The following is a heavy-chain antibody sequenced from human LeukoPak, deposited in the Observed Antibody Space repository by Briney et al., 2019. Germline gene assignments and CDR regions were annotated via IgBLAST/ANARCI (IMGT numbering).Heavy chain of an antibody. J-gene: IGHJ4*02. CDR2: IYYSGTT. V-gene: IGHV4-31*03. CDR3: ARGSRVVVTANPHPLDY. CDR1: GGSISSDGHY. D-gene: IGHD2-21*02. Sequence: SETLSLTCTVSGGSISSDGHYWSWIRQHPGKGLEWIGYIYYSGTTNYNPSLQSRVTISVDTSKNQFSLKLSSVTAADTAVYYCARGSRVVVTANPHPLDYWGQGTLVTVSS.